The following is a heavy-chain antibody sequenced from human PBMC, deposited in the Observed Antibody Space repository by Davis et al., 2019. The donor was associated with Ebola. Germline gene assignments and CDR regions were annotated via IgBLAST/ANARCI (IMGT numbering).Heavy chain of an antibody. D-gene: IGHD2-2*03. CDR2: IACDGSVT. Sequence: GESLKISCAASGFTFSDFAMHWVRPVPGNGLEWVSVIACDGSVTYYADSLKGRFNTSRDNSRNTLSLQLNSLTEDDTATYYCAKGGITMDRGASFWGRGTLVAVST. V-gene: IGHV3-30*17. J-gene: IGHJ1*01. CDR1: GFTFSDFA. CDR3: AKGGITMDRGASF.